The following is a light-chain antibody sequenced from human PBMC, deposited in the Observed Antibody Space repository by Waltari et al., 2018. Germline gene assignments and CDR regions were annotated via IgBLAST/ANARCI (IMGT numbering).Light chain of an antibody. CDR2: AAS. J-gene: IGKJ4*01. CDR3: QQSYSTLT. V-gene: IGKV1-39*01. CDR1: QSISSY. Sequence: DIQMTQSPSSLSAAVGDRVTIRCRASQSISSYLNWYQQKPGKAPKLLIYAASSWHSGCPSRFSGSGSGTDFTLTISSLQPEDFATYYCQQSYSTLTVGGGTKVEIK.